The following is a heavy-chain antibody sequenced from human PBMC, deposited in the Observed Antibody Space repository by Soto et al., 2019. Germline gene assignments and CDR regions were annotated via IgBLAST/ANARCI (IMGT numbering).Heavy chain of an antibody. CDR3: ARSYDFWSGYYFPYYYYGMDV. J-gene: IGHJ6*02. CDR2: ISYDGSNK. Sequence: GGSLRLSCAASGFTFSSYAMHWVRQAPGKGLEWVAVISYDGSNKYYADSVKGRFTISRDNSKNTLYLQMNSLSAEDTAVYYCARSYDFWSGYYFPYYYYGMDVWGQGTTVTVSS. CDR1: GFTFSSYA. V-gene: IGHV3-30-3*01. D-gene: IGHD3-3*01.